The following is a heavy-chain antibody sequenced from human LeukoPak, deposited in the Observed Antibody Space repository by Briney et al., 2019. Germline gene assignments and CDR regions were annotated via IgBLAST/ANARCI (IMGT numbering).Heavy chain of an antibody. CDR1: GFTFSNYW. D-gene: IGHD1-7*01. J-gene: IGHJ4*02. Sequence: SGGSLRLSCTASGFTFSNYWMSWVRQAPGKGLEWVANIKQDGSEKYYVNSVKGRFTISRDNAKNSLSLQMNSLRAEDAAIYYCAREDDWNYEDYWGQGTLVTVSS. V-gene: IGHV3-7*01. CDR2: IKQDGSEK. CDR3: AREDDWNYEDY.